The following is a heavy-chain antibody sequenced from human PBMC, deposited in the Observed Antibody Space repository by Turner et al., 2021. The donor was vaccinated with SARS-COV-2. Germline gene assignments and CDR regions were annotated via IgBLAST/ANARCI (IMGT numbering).Heavy chain of an antibody. CDR3: AREKGITMIVVANTRGDYFDY. D-gene: IGHD3-22*01. CDR1: GYTFHGYY. J-gene: IGHJ4*02. V-gene: IGHV1-2*02. Sequence: QVQLVQSGAEVKKPGASVKVSCKASGYTFHGYYMHWVRQAPGQGLEWMGWINPNSGGTNYAQKFQGRVTMTRDTSISTAYMELSRLRSDDTAVYYCAREKGITMIVVANTRGDYFDYWGQGTLVTVSS. CDR2: INPNSGGT.